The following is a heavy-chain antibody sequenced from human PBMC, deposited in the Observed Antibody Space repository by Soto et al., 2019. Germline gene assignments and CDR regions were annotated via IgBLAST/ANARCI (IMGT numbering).Heavy chain of an antibody. CDR1: GFTFSRYT. J-gene: IGHJ4*02. D-gene: IGHD2-2*02. CDR2: LGSSNAYL. Sequence: EVQLVESGGGLVKPGGSLRLSCAASGFTFSRYTMNWVRQAPGKGLEWVSSLGSSNAYLYYADSVKGRFTISRDNAMQALSLPMNSPTGGGTAVYYWAGGGNTPLDYWGQGTLVTVSS. V-gene: IGHV3-21*01. CDR3: AGGGNTPLDY.